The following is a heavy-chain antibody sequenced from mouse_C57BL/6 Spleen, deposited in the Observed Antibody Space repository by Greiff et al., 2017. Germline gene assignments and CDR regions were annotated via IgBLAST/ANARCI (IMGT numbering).Heavy chain of an antibody. CDR1: GYTFTSYW. CDR2: IDPSDSET. D-gene: IGHD1-1*01. CDR3: ARSLYGSSPYYAMDY. V-gene: IGHV1-52*01. J-gene: IGHJ4*01. Sequence: QVQLQQPGAELVRPGSSVKLSCKASGYTFTSYWMHWVKQRPIQGLEWIGNIDPSDSETHYNQKFKDKATLTVDKSSSTAYMPLSSLTSEDSAVYYCARSLYGSSPYYAMDYWGQGTSVTVSS.